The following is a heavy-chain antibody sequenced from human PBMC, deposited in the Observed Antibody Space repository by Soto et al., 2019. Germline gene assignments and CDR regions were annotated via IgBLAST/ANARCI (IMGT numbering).Heavy chain of an antibody. CDR2: IGPESGAT. CDR3: GRGRSGQIVVFY. Sequence: VKVSCKASGYTFTGHYIHWVRQAPEQGPEWMGEIGPESGATRYAQKFQGRVTMTMDMSITTVYMELSNLSPDDTAVYYCGRGRSGQIVVFYWAQGTPVTVSS. D-gene: IGHD5-12*01. J-gene: IGHJ4*02. V-gene: IGHV1-2*02. CDR1: GYTFTGHY.